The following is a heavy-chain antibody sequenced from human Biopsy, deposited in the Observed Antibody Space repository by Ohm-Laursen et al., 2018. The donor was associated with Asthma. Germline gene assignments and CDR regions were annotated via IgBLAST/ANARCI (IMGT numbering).Heavy chain of an antibody. CDR1: GDSITSGGCC. Sequence: SQTLSLTCTVSGDSITSGGCCWNWIRQHPGKGLEWIGYIHHSGTSYFNPSPKSRVSFSRDTSKNQFSLRLSSVTAADTAMYYCAGIPRRSGSYFVDYWGQGTLVTVSS. V-gene: IGHV4-31*03. D-gene: IGHD3-22*01. CDR2: IHHSGTS. J-gene: IGHJ4*02. CDR3: AGIPRRSGSYFVDY.